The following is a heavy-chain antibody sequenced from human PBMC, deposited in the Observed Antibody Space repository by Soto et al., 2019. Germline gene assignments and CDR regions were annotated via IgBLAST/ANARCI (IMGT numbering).Heavy chain of an antibody. J-gene: IGHJ4*02. CDR2: VSHDGRNT. D-gene: IGHD6-19*01. V-gene: IGHV3-30*18. CDR1: GFTFSDYA. Sequence: GGSLRLSCAASGFTFSDYAMHWVRQAPGKGLEWVAVVSHDGRNTHYADSVKGRFTISRDSSKNTVSLEMTGLGAEDTAVYYCGKGGGQWLVTSDLNYWGQGALVTV. CDR3: GKGGGQWLVTSDLNY.